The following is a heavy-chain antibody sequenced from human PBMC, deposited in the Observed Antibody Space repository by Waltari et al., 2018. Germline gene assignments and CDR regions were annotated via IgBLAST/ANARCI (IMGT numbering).Heavy chain of an antibody. J-gene: IGHJ4*02. CDR1: GFTFSSYS. Sequence: EVQLVESGGGLVQPGGSLRLSCAASGFTFSSYSMNWVRQAPGKGLEWVSYISRSSSTIYYADSVKGRFTISRDNAKNSLYLQMNSLRAEDTAVYYCASVPSRFDYWGQGTLVTVSS. V-gene: IGHV3-48*01. CDR3: ASVPSRFDY. CDR2: ISRSSSTI.